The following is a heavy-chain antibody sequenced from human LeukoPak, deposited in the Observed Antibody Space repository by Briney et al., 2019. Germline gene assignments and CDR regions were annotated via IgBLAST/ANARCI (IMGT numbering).Heavy chain of an antibody. CDR2: ILGSGAST. V-gene: IGHV3-23*01. J-gene: IGHJ4*02. CDR1: GVTFRNYA. Sequence: VGALRLSCAASGVTFRNYAMSCVRQAPREGLEWVSAILGSGASTYFAHSLKGRFTISRDNSKNPLYLQMNSLRADDTAIYYCVQCGDYDILTNYYVPDYWGQGSLVTVSS. D-gene: IGHD3-9*01. CDR3: VQCGDYDILTNYYVPDY.